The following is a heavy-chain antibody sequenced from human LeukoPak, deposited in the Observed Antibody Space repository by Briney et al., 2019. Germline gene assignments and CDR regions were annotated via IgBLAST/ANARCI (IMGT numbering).Heavy chain of an antibody. CDR2: IYYSGDT. V-gene: IGHV4-59*01. CDR3: ARAAGYGDLHSFDY. D-gene: IGHD4-17*01. CDR1: GASISNYY. Sequence: SETLSLTCTVSGASISNYYWSWIRQPPGKGLEWIGYIYYSGDTNNNPSLTSRVTMSVDTSKNQFSLKLSSVSAADTAVYYCARAAGYGDLHSFDYWGQGTLVTVSS. J-gene: IGHJ4*02.